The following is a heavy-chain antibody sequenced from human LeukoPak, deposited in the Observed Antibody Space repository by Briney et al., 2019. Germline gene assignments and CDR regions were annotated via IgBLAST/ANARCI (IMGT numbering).Heavy chain of an antibody. CDR3: ARDVTYYYDSSGYYGQYSQH. CDR1: GYTFTSYG. Sequence: ASVKVSCKASGYTFTSYGISWVRQAPGQGLEWMGWISAYNGNSNYAQKLEGRVTMTTDTSTSTAYMELRSLRSDDTAVYYCARDVTYYYDSSGYYGQYSQHWGQGTLVTVSS. V-gene: IGHV1-18*01. CDR2: ISAYNGNS. D-gene: IGHD3-22*01. J-gene: IGHJ1*01.